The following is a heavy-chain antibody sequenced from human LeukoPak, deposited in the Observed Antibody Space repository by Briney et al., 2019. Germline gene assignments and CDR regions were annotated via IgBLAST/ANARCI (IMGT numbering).Heavy chain of an antibody. V-gene: IGHV3-23*01. D-gene: IGHD4-17*01. Sequence: GGSLRLSCAASGFTFSAYGMTWVRQTPGKGLEWVSSITAGGGTSYADSVKGRFTTSRDNSKNTLYLQMNNLGAEDTAVYYCTKDPNGDYIGAFDFWGQGTMVTVSS. J-gene: IGHJ3*01. CDR3: TKDPNGDYIGAFDF. CDR2: ITAGGGT. CDR1: GFTFSAYG.